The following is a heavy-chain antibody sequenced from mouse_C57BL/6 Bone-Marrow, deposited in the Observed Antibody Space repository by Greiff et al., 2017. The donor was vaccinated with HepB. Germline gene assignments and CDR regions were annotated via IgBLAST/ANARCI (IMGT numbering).Heavy chain of an antibody. Sequence: VQLQQSGAELVRPGTSVKLSCKASGYTFTSYWMHWVKQRPGQGLEWIGVIDPSDSYTNYNQKFKGKATLTVDTSSSTAYMQLSSLTSEDSAVYYCARRWLLPHWYFDVWGTGTTVTVSS. CDR2: IDPSDSYT. CDR1: GYTFTSYW. CDR3: ARRWLLPHWYFDV. J-gene: IGHJ1*03. V-gene: IGHV1-59*01. D-gene: IGHD2-3*01.